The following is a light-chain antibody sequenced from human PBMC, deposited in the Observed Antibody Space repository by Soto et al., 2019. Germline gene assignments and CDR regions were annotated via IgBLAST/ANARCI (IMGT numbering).Light chain of an antibody. V-gene: IGKV3-20*01. CDR3: QQYGSSPPDT. CDR1: QSVTNTY. CDR2: GTS. Sequence: EIVLTQSPGALSLSPGEGATLSCRVSQSVTNTYLAWYQQKPGQAPRLHIYGTSNRASGIPDRFSGSGSGTDFTLTISRLEPEDFALYYCQQYGSSPPDTFGQGTKLEIK. J-gene: IGKJ2*01.